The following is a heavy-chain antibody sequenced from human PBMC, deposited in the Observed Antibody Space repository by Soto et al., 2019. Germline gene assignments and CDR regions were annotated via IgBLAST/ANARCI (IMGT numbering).Heavy chain of an antibody. D-gene: IGHD3-3*01. CDR3: AGEPNDFWSGYRRYYYYMDV. J-gene: IGHJ6*03. CDR1: GFTFSDYY. Sequence: GGSLRLSCAASGFTFSDYYMSWIRQAPGKGLEWVSYISSSGSTIYYADSVKGQFTISRDNAKNSLFLQMNSLRAEDTAVYYCAGEPNDFWSGYRRYYYYMDVWGKGTTVTVSS. CDR2: ISSSGSTI. V-gene: IGHV3-11*01.